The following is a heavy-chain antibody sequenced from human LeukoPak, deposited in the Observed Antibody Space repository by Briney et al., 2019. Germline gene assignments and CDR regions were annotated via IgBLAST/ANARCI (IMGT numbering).Heavy chain of an antibody. CDR3: ARKDSSPRTFDY. CDR1: GFSFSSYW. J-gene: IGHJ4*02. CDR2: IKEDGSEK. Sequence: GGSLRLSCAVSGFSFSSYWMSWVRQAPGKGLEWVANIKEDGSEKNYVDSVKGRFTISRDNAKNSLYLQMNSLRAEDTAVYYCARKDSSPRTFDYWGQGTLVTVSS. V-gene: IGHV3-7*01. D-gene: IGHD3-22*01.